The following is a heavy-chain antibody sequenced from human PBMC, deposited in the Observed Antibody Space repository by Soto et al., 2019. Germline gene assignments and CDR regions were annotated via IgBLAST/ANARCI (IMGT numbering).Heavy chain of an antibody. CDR3: ARDRRARRSTIVDLSFGY. CDR1: GYTFTGYY. CDR2: INPNSGGT. Sequence: ASVKVSCKASGYTFTGYYMHWVRQAPGQGLEWMGWINPNSGGTNYAQKFQGRVTMTRDTSISTACMELSRLRSDDTAVYYCARDRRARRSTIVDLSFGYWGQGTLVTVSS. D-gene: IGHD1-26*01. J-gene: IGHJ4*02. V-gene: IGHV1-2*02.